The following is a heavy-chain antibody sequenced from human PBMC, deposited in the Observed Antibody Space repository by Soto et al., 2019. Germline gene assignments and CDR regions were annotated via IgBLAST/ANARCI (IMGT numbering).Heavy chain of an antibody. V-gene: IGHV1-69*13. CDR2: IIPIFGTA. CDR3: ARGDSSGYYLYNWFDP. J-gene: IGHJ5*02. CDR1: GGTFSSYA. Sequence: SVKVSCKASGGTFSSYAISWVRQAPGQGLEWMGGIIPIFGTANYAQKFQGRVTITADESTSTAYMELSSLRSEDTAVYYCARGDSSGYYLYNWFDPWGQGTLVTVSS. D-gene: IGHD3-22*01.